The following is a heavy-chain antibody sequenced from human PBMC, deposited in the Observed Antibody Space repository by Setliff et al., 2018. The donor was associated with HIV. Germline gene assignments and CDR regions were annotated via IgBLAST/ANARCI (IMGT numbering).Heavy chain of an antibody. J-gene: IGHJ4*02. CDR2: IIPIFGST. CDR1: GGTFSSYV. Sequence: SVKVSCKASGGTFSSYVISWVRQAPGQGLEWMGGIIPIFGSTTYAQKFQGRVTMTRDTSTSTVYMELSSLRSEDTAVYYCARVWPRGLISFYGYWGQGTLVTVSS. V-gene: IGHV1-69*05. CDR3: ARVWPRGLISFYGY. D-gene: IGHD2-2*01.